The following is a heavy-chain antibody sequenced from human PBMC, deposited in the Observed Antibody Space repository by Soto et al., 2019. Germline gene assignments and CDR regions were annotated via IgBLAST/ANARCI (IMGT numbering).Heavy chain of an antibody. CDR1: GFTFSSYA. Sequence: SGGSLRLSCAASGFTFSSYAMSWVRQAPGKGLEWVSAISGSGGSTYYADSVKGRFTISRDNSKNTLYLQMNSLRAEDTAVYYCANGGYSYGYGAEYYFDYWGQGTLVTVSS. CDR2: ISGSGGST. CDR3: ANGGYSYGYGAEYYFDY. J-gene: IGHJ4*02. D-gene: IGHD5-18*01. V-gene: IGHV3-23*01.